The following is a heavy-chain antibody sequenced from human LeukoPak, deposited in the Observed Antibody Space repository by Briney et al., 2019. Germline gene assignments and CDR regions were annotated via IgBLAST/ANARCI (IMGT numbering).Heavy chain of an antibody. J-gene: IGHJ5*02. CDR1: GGSISTTTNS. CDR3: ARRPIVGSTGFYFDP. V-gene: IGHV4-39*01. CDR2: IYYGGSP. D-gene: IGHD1-26*01. Sequence: SETLSLTCNVSGGSISTTTNSWGWAWIRQRPTKGLEWIGSIYYGGSPYYTSSLRSRVTISVDTSKNQFSLKLASLTAADTAVYYCARRPIVGSTGFYFDPWGPGTPVTVSS.